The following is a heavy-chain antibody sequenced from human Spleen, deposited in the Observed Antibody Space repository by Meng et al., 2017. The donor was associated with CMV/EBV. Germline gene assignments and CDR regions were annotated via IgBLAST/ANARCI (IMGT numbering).Heavy chain of an antibody. V-gene: IGHV3-53*01. J-gene: IGHJ4*02. CDR3: ARALEATYEFDY. CDR1: GFTFGDYT. CDR2: IYIDGRT. Sequence: GGSLRLSCTASGFTFGDYTMSWVRQAPGKGLEWVSVIYIDGRTYYTDSVMGRFTFSRDNSKNTAYLQTNSLRADDTAVYYCARALEATYEFDYWGQGTLVTVSS. D-gene: IGHD3-16*01.